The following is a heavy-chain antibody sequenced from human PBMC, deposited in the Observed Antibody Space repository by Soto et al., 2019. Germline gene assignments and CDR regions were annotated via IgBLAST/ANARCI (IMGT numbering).Heavy chain of an antibody. Sequence: SQTLSLTCAISGDSVSSNSAAWNWIRQSPSRGLEWLGRTYYRSKWYNDYAVSVKSRITINPDTSKNQFSLQLNSVTPEDTAVYYCAREGVSLGAVYYYYGMDVWGQGTTVTVSS. J-gene: IGHJ6*02. V-gene: IGHV6-1*01. D-gene: IGHD3-10*01. CDR2: TYYRSKWYN. CDR3: AREGVSLGAVYYYYGMDV. CDR1: GDSVSSNSAA.